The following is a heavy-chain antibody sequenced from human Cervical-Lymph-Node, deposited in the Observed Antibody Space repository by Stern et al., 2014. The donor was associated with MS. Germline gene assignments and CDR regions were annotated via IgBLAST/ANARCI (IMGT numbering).Heavy chain of an antibody. CDR2: IYYSGST. CDR1: GGSISSYY. CDR3: ARGAADGPDY. J-gene: IGHJ4*02. V-gene: IGHV4-59*01. D-gene: IGHD6-25*01. Sequence: QVQLHESGPGLVKPSETLSLTCTVSGGSISSYYWSWIRQPPGKGLEWIGYIYYSGSTNYNPSLKSRVTISVDTSKNQFSLKLSSVTAADTAVYYCARGAADGPDYWGQGTLVTVSS.